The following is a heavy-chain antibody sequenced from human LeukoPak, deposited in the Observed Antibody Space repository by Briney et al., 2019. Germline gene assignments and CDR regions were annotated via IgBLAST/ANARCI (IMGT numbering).Heavy chain of an antibody. J-gene: IGHJ4*02. CDR2: INPNSGGT. CDR1: GYTFTGYY. D-gene: IGHD2-15*01. Sequence: RASVKVSCKASGYTFTGYYMHWVRQAPGQGLEWMGWINPNSGGTNYAQKFQGRVTMTRDTSISTAYMELSRLRSDDTAVYYCASPSSRGGSQAAGYWGQGTLVTVSS. CDR3: ASPSSRGGSQAAGY. V-gene: IGHV1-2*02.